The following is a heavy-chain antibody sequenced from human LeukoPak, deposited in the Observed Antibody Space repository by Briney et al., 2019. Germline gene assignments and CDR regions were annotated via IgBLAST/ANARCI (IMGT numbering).Heavy chain of an antibody. J-gene: IGHJ4*02. Sequence: SETLSLTCTVSGGSISSGSYYWSWIRQPAGKGLEWIGRIYTSGSTNYNPSLKSRVTISVDTSKNQFSLKLSSVTAADTAVYYCARHRYDFWSGYYLIDYWGQGTLVTVSS. CDR1: GGSISSGSYY. CDR2: IYTSGST. CDR3: ARHRYDFWSGYYLIDY. V-gene: IGHV4-61*02. D-gene: IGHD3-3*01.